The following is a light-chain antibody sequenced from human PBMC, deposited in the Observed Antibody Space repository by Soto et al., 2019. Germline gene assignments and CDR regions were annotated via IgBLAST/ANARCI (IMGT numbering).Light chain of an antibody. V-gene: IGKV3-20*01. CDR2: GAS. CDR3: QQYGSSPIT. J-gene: IGKJ5*01. Sequence: EIVLTQSPGTLSLSPGERATLSCRASQSVSSGYLAWYQQKPGQAPRPLIYGASSRATGIPDRFSGSGSGTDVTLTISRREPEDFAVYYCQQYGSSPITFGQGTRLEIK. CDR1: QSVSSGY.